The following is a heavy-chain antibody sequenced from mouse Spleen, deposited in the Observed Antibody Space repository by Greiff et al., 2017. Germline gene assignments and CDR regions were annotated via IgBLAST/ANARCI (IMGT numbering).Heavy chain of an antibody. D-gene: IGHD1-1*01. CDR3: AGGPTTVVADAMDY. CDR2: IYPGSGST. V-gene: IGHV1-55*01. Sequence: QVQLQQPGAELVKPGASVKMSCKASGYTFTSYWITWVKQRPGQGLEWIGDIYPGSGSTNYNEKFKSKATLTVDTSSSTAYMQLSSLTSEDSAVYYCAGGPTTVVADAMDYWGQGTSVTVSS. CDR1: GYTFTSYW. J-gene: IGHJ4*01.